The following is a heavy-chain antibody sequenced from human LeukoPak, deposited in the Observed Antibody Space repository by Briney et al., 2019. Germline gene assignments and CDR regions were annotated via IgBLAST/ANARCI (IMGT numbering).Heavy chain of an antibody. Sequence: GGSLRLSCAASGFTLSSYAMSWVRQAPGKGLEWVSAISGSGGSTYYADSVKGRFTISRDNSKNTLYLQMNSLRAEDTAVYYCAKVEELIVVVPAAMDYWGQGTLVTVSS. CDR1: GFTLSSYA. J-gene: IGHJ4*02. CDR3: AKVEELIVVVPAAMDY. V-gene: IGHV3-23*01. D-gene: IGHD2-2*01. CDR2: ISGSGGST.